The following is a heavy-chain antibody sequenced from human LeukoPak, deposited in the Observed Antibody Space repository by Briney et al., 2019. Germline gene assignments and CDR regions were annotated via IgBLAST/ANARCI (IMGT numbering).Heavy chain of an antibody. CDR1: GFTFSSYS. D-gene: IGHD6-13*01. J-gene: IGHJ4*02. CDR2: ISGNSGTT. CDR3: AKDTHSSSWYRLDY. V-gene: IGHV3-23*01. Sequence: GGSLRLSCAASGFTFSSYSMNWVRQAPGKGLEWVSGISGNSGTTYYADSVKGRFTISRDNSKNTLYLQMNSLRAEDTAVYYCAKDTHSSSWYRLDYWGQGTLVTVSS.